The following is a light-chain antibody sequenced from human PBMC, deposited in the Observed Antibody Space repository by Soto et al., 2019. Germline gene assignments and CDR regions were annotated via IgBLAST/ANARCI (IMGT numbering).Light chain of an antibody. J-gene: IGLJ3*02. Sequence: QSVLTQPPSASGTPGQRVTISCSGSSSNIGISAVNWYQHLPGTAPKVLIYSNNQRPSGVPDRFSGSKSGTSASLAISGLQSGDEADYLCAAWDDSLKAWVFCGGTKLTVL. CDR1: SSNIGISA. CDR2: SNN. CDR3: AAWDDSLKAWV. V-gene: IGLV1-44*01.